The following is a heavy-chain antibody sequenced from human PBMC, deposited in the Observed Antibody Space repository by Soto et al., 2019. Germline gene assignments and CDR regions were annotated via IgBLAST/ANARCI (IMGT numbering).Heavy chain of an antibody. CDR1: GGTFSSYA. CDR3: ARERMAGSNYYAGMDA. CDR2: IIPIFGTE. D-gene: IGHD2-8*01. Sequence: QVQLVQSGAEVKKPGSSVSVSCKASGGTFSSYAISWVRQAPGQGLEWMGGIIPIFGTENYAQKFQGRVTITADKATRTATMELDSLRSEDRAVYYGARERMAGSNYYAGMDAGGQGPTVPV. V-gene: IGHV1-69*06. J-gene: IGHJ6*02.